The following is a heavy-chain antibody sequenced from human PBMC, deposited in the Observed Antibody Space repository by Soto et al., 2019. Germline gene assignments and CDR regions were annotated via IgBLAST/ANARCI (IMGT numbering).Heavy chain of an antibody. D-gene: IGHD2-15*01. CDR1: GGTFSSYA. CDR2: IIPIFGTA. Sequence: VSCKASGGTFSSYAISWLRQAPGQGLEWMGGIIPIFGTANYAQKFQGRVTITADESTSTAYMELSSLRSEDTAVYYCARVLEYCSGGSCYSGTFDYWGQGTLVTVSS. CDR3: ARVLEYCSGGSCYSGTFDY. V-gene: IGHV1-69*01. J-gene: IGHJ4*02.